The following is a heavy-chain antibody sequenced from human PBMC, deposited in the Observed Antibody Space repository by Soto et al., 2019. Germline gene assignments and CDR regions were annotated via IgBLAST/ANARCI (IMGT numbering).Heavy chain of an antibody. CDR2: ISGSGGTT. CDR1: GFTVSSNY. D-gene: IGHD2-21*02. V-gene: IGHV3-23*01. CDR3: VRGTRMTFDY. J-gene: IGHJ4*02. Sequence: GGSLRLSCAASGFTVSSNYMSWVRQAPGKGLEWVSGISGSGGTTYFADSVKGRFTISRDNAKNSLYLQMNSLRAEDTALYYWVRGTRMTFDYWGQGTLVTGSS.